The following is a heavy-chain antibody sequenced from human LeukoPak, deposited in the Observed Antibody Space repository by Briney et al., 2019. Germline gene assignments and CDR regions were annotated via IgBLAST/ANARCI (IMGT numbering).Heavy chain of an antibody. CDR1: ESTFITYA. CDR3: VKASSSSWSSFDY. CDR2: ISGSGRST. J-gene: IGHJ4*02. Sequence: GGSLRLSCAASESTFITYAMNWVRQAPGKGLEWVATISGSGRSTYYADSVKGRFTISRDNSKHTLFLQMARLRAEDTAVYYCVKASSSSWSSFDYWGQGTLVTVSS. V-gene: IGHV3-23*01. D-gene: IGHD6-13*01.